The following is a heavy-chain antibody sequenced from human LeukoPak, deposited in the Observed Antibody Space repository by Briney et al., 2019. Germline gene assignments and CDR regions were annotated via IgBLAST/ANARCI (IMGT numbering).Heavy chain of an antibody. CDR1: GGSITSGDYY. V-gene: IGHV4-30-4*01. J-gene: IGHJ4*02. Sequence: SETLSLTCAVSGGSITSGDYYWSWIRQPPGKGLEWIGYFYYSGSTSYCPSLKSRVTISADTSKNQFSLKLNSVTAADTAVYYCANSPMYYDTSGYSFFDDWGQGTLVTVS. D-gene: IGHD3-22*01. CDR2: FYYSGST. CDR3: ANSPMYYDTSGYSFFDD.